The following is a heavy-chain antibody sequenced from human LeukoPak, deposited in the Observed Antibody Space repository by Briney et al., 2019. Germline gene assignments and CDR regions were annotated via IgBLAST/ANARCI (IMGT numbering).Heavy chain of an antibody. CDR2: ISSSGSTI. V-gene: IGHV3-11*04. J-gene: IGHJ4*02. CDR3: ARQTSTVTTSD. D-gene: IGHD4-17*01. Sequence: GGSLRLSCAASGFTFSDYYMSWIRQAPGKGLEWVSYISSSGSTIYYADSVKGRFTISRDNAKNTLYLQMNSLRAEDTAVYYCARQTSTVTTSDWGQGTLVTVSS. CDR1: GFTFSDYY.